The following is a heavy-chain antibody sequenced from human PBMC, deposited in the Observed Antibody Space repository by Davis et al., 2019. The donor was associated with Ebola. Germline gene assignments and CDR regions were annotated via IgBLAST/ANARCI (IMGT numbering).Heavy chain of an antibody. CDR2: IRSKPYGGTP. D-gene: IGHD5-24*01. CDR1: GITFGDYA. V-gene: IGHV3-49*03. J-gene: IGHJ6*04. Sequence: PGGSLRLSCAGSGITFGDYAMSWFRQAPGKGLEWVGFIRSKPYGGTPDYAASVKGRFTISRDDSKNIAYLQINSLKTEDTAVYYCARQGSFGYTDYYYGMDVWGKGTTVTVSS. CDR3: ARQGSFGYTDYYYGMDV.